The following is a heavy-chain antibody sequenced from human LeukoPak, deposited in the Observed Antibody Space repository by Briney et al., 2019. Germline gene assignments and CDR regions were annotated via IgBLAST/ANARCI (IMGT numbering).Heavy chain of an antibody. V-gene: IGHV3-43*01. CDR3: AKETRASITMVRGPWNAFDI. J-gene: IGHJ3*02. CDR1: GFTFDDYT. D-gene: IGHD3-10*01. CDR2: ISWDGGST. Sequence: GGSLRLSCAASGFTFDDYTMHWVRQAPGKGLEWVSLISWDGGSTYYADSVKGRFTISRDNSKNSLYLQMNSLRTEDTALYYCAKETRASITMVRGPWNAFDIWGQGTMVTVSS.